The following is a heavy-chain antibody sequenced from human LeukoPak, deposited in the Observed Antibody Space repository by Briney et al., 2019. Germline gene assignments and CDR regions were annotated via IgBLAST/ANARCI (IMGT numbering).Heavy chain of an antibody. J-gene: IGHJ3*02. D-gene: IGHD3-22*01. CDR1: GGSFSGYY. CDR3: ARSSGDSSGYYGRRHDAFDI. Sequence: RPSETLSLTCAVYGGSFSGYYWSWIRQPPGKGLEWSGEINHIGSTNYNPSLKSRVTISVDTSKNQFSLKLSSVTAADTAVYYCARSSGDSSGYYGRRHDAFDIWGQGTMVTVSS. CDR2: INHIGST. V-gene: IGHV4-34*01.